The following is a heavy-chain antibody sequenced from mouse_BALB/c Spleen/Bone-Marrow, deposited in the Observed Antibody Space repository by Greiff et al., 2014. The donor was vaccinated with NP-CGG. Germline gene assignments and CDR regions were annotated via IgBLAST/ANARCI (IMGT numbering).Heavy chain of an antibody. V-gene: IGHV14-3*02. CDR2: IDPANGNT. D-gene: IGHD4-1*01. CDR1: GFNIKDTY. J-gene: IGHJ4*01. CDR3: ARWEYYAMDC. Sequence: LVESGAELVKPGASVKLSCTASGFNIKDTYMHWVKQRPEQGLEWIGRIDPANGNTKYDPKFQGKATITADTSPNTAYLQLSSLTSEDTAVYYCARWEYYAMDCWGQGTSVTVSS.